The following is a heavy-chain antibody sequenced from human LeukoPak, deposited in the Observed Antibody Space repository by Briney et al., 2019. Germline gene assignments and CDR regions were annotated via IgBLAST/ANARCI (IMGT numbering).Heavy chain of an antibody. CDR1: GFTFSSYA. D-gene: IGHD1-26*01. CDR2: ISGSGGST. J-gene: IGHJ4*02. V-gene: IGHV3-23*01. CDR3: AKALYSGSYYIFDY. Sequence: GGSLRLSCAASGFTFSSYAMSWVRQAPGKGLEWVSAISGSGGSTYYADSVKGRFTISRDNSKNTLCLQMNSLRAEDTAVYYCAKALYSGSYYIFDYWGQGTLVTVSS.